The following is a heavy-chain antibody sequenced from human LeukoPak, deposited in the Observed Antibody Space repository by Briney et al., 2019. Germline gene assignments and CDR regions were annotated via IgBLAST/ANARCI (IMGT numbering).Heavy chain of an antibody. CDR2: IYYSGRT. D-gene: IGHD3-22*01. V-gene: IGHV4-39*07. CDR3: ARDRVDSSSYYPSYYYYGMDV. J-gene: IGHJ6*02. CDR1: DDSISSSSYY. Sequence: PSETLSLTCTASDDSISSSSYYWGWIRQPPRKGLEWIGSIYYSGRTFYNPSLKSRVTISVDTSKKQFSLTLSSVTAADTAVYYCARDRVDSSSYYPSYYYYGMDVWGQGTTVTVSS.